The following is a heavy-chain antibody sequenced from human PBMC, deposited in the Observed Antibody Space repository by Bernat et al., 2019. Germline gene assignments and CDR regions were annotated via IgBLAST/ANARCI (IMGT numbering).Heavy chain of an antibody. J-gene: IGHJ5*02. Sequence: QVHLVQSGAEVKKPGASVKVSCKASGYSFTHYGITWVRQAPGQGLEWMGWISAYNGNTDYAQKLQGRVTMTTDTSTSTAYMELRSLRSDDTAVYYCARGGPLRYGYYDILTGFDPWGQGTLVTVSS. CDR2: ISAYNGNT. CDR1: GYSFTHYG. CDR3: ARGGPLRYGYYDILTGFDP. V-gene: IGHV1-18*01. D-gene: IGHD3-9*01.